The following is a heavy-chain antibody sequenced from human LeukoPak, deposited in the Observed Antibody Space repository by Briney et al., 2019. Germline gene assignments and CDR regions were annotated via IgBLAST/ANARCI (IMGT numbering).Heavy chain of an antibody. Sequence: SETLSLTCTVSGGSISSYYWSWIRQPPGKGLEWIGYIYYSGSTNYNPSLKSRVTISVDTSKNQFSLKLSSVTAADTAVYYCARQYSSGWYKGYFQYWGQGTLVTVSS. CDR2: IYYSGST. J-gene: IGHJ1*01. V-gene: IGHV4-59*12. D-gene: IGHD6-19*01. CDR3: ARQYSSGWYKGYFQY. CDR1: GGSISSYY.